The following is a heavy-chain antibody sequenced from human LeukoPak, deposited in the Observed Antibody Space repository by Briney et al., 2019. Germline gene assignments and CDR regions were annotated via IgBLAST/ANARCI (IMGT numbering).Heavy chain of an antibody. CDR3: ARASVLLSADY. V-gene: IGHV4-59*01. CDR1: GGSITSSFY. Sequence: PSETLSLTCTVSGGSITSSFYWSWIRQSPGKGLEWIGYIYNSGGTKYNHSLKSRLTISVDTSKNQFSLNLSSVTAADTAVYYCARASVLLSADYWGQGTLVTVSS. CDR2: IYNSGGT. D-gene: IGHD3-16*01. J-gene: IGHJ4*02.